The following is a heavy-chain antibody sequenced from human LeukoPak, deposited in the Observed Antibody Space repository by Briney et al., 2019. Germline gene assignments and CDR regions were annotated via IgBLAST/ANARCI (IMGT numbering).Heavy chain of an antibody. CDR3: ARYVVVTAIFDY. CDR1: GGSISSYY. CDR2: IYYSGST. Sequence: PSETLSLTCTVSGGSISSYYWSWIRQPPGKGLEWIGYIYYSGSTNYNPSLKSRVTISVDTSKNQFSLKLSSVTAADTAVYYCARYVVVTAIFDYWGQGTLVTVSS. V-gene: IGHV4-59*01. D-gene: IGHD2-21*02. J-gene: IGHJ4*02.